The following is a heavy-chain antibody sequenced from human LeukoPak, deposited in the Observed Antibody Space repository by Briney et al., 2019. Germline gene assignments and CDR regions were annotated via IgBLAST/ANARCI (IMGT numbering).Heavy chain of an antibody. D-gene: IGHD3-10*01. CDR3: ARGPSITMVRGGQWYYYMDV. V-gene: IGHV1-46*01. Sequence: GASVKVSCKASGYTFTSYYIHWVRQAPGQGLEWMGLMNPSGGSTNYAQKFQGRVTMTRDTSTSTVYMELSSLRSEGTAVYYCARGPSITMVRGGQWYYYMDVWGKGTTVTISS. J-gene: IGHJ6*03. CDR1: GYTFTSYY. CDR2: MNPSGGST.